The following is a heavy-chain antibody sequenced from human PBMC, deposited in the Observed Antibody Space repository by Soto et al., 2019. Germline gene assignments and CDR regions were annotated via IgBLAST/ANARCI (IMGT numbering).Heavy chain of an antibody. CDR2: INPNSGGT. J-gene: IGHJ4*02. D-gene: IGHD3-22*01. V-gene: IGHV1-2*02. CDR3: ARALYYYDSSGYWRTFDY. Sequence: ASVKVSCKASGYTFTGYYMHWVRQAPGQGLEWMGWINPNSGGTNYAQKFQGRVTMTRDTSISTAYMELSRLRSDDTAVYYCARALYYYDSSGYWRTFDYWGQGTLVTVSS. CDR1: GYTFTGYY.